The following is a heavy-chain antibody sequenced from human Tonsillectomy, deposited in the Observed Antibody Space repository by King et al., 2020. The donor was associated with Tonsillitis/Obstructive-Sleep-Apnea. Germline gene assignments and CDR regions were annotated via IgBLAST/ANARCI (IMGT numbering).Heavy chain of an antibody. CDR2: INTGTGNT. V-gene: IGHV1-3*04. CDR1: GYTFTDYA. CDR3: ARDRSGPDY. Sequence: QCQLVQSGAEVKKPGASVNVSCKAAGYTFTDYAVYWGRQAPGQRLEWMVWINTGTGNTKDSEKLKGRVTITRETSASIAYLTLNSLRSEDTAVYYCARDRSGPDYWGQGSLVTVSS. D-gene: IGHD1-1*01. J-gene: IGHJ4*02.